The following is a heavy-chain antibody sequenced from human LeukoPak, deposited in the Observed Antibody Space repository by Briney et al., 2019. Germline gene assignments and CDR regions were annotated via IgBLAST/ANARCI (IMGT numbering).Heavy chain of an antibody. D-gene: IGHD6-13*01. CDR1: GFTFSSYG. J-gene: IGHJ4*02. Sequence: GGSLRLSCAASGFTFSSYGMHWVRQAPGKGLEWVAVIWYDGSNKYYADSVKGRFTISRDNSKNTLYLQMNSLRAEDTAVYYCARDLAIAAAGTERAPDYWGQGTLVTVSS. V-gene: IGHV3-33*01. CDR3: ARDLAIAAAGTERAPDY. CDR2: IWYDGSNK.